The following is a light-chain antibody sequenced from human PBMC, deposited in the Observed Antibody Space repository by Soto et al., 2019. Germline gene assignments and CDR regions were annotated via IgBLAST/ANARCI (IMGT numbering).Light chain of an antibody. J-gene: IGKJ2*01. CDR1: QSVSSSY. CDR2: GAS. CDR3: QQYGSSPLYI. V-gene: IGKV3-20*01. Sequence: EIVVTQSPGTLSLSPGERATLSCRASQSVSSSYLAWYQHKPGQAPTLLIYGASTRATGIPDRFSGSGSGTDFTLTISRLEPEEFAVYYCQQYGSSPLYIFGQGTKLEIK.